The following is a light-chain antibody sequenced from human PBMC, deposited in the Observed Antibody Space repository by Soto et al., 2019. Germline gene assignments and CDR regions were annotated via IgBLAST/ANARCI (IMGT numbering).Light chain of an antibody. Sequence: QSVLTQPPSVSGAPGQRVTISCTGSSSNIGAGYDVHWYQQLPGRAPKLLIYANSNRPSGVPDRFSGSRSGTSASLAITGLQAEDEADYSCQSYDSSLSGFDVFGTGTQLTVL. J-gene: IGLJ1*01. CDR2: ANS. V-gene: IGLV1-40*01. CDR3: QSYDSSLSGFDV. CDR1: SSNIGAGYD.